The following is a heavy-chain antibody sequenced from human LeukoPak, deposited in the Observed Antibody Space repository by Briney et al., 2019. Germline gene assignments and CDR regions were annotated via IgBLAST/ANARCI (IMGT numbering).Heavy chain of an antibody. CDR2: INHSGST. Sequence: SETLSLTCAVYGGSFSGYYWSWIRQPPGKGLEWIGEINHSGSTNYNPSLKSRVTITVDTSKNQFSLKLSSVTAADTAVYYCARSYYYDSSGYFDYWGQGTLVTVSS. CDR1: GGSFSGYY. CDR3: ARSYYYDSSGYFDY. V-gene: IGHV4-34*01. J-gene: IGHJ4*02. D-gene: IGHD3-22*01.